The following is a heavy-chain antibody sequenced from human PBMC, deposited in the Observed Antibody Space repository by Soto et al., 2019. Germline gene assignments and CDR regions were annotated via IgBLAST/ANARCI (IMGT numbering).Heavy chain of an antibody. D-gene: IGHD4-17*01. J-gene: IGHJ3*02. CDR1: GGSISSYY. CDR3: ARVHLRSNAFDI. Sequence: QVQLQESGPGLVKPSETLSLTCTGSGGSISSYYWSWILQPPGKGLEWIGYIYYSGSTNYNPSLKSRVTISVDTSKNQFSLKLSSVTAADTAVYYCARVHLRSNAFDIWGQGTMVTVSS. V-gene: IGHV4-59*01. CDR2: IYYSGST.